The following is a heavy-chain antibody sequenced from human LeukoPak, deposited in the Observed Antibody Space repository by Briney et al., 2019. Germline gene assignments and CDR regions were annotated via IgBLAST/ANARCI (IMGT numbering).Heavy chain of an antibody. Sequence: GGSLRLSCAASGFTFSNFWMYWGRQVPGKGRVWVSGINHDGTGTYYADSVKGRFTISRDNSKNTRYLQMNSLRAEDTAVYYCARDIRGALYYYYMDVWGKGTTVTVSS. CDR2: INHDGTGT. J-gene: IGHJ6*03. V-gene: IGHV3-74*01. D-gene: IGHD1-26*01. CDR1: GFTFSNFW. CDR3: ARDIRGALYYYYMDV.